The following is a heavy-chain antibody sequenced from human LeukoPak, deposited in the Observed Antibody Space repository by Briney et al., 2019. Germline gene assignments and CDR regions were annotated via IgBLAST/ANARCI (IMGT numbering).Heavy chain of an antibody. V-gene: IGHV5-51*01. Sequence: GESLKISCQDSGYTFIDYWIGWVRQVPGKGLEWMGIIFPADSDTKYSPSFQGQVTISVDRSTSTAYLQWSSLKASDTAVYHCARHGLEGCTGGRCFQSFHYYGMDVWGQGTAVTVSS. CDR1: GYTFIDYW. D-gene: IGHD2-8*02. CDR3: ARHGLEGCTGGRCFQSFHYYGMDV. J-gene: IGHJ6*02. CDR2: IFPADSDT.